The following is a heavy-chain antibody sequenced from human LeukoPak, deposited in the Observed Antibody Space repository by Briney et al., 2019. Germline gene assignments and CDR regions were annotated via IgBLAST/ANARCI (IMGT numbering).Heavy chain of an antibody. Sequence: SETLSLTCAVYGGSFSGYYWSWIRQPPGKGLEWIGEINHSGSTNYNPSLKSRVTISVDTSKNQFSLKLSSVTAADTAVYYCARPVLRFLEWPAGVAFDIWGQGTMVTVSS. CDR3: ARPVLRFLEWPAGVAFDI. J-gene: IGHJ3*02. CDR1: GGSFSGYY. D-gene: IGHD3-3*01. V-gene: IGHV4-34*01. CDR2: INHSGST.